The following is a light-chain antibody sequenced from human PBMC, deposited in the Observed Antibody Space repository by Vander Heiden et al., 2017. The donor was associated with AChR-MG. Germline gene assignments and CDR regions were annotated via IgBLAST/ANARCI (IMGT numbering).Light chain of an antibody. CDR3: QKSNSTPRT. J-gene: IGKJ1*01. V-gene: IGKV1-27*01. Sequence: IQMTHSPSSLSASVGDRVTITCRASQGINTYLAWYQQRPGEVPKLLIYGASAVRSGVPSRFSGSGSGAEFTLTISGLQPEDVGTYFCQKSNSTPRTFGQGTRVEIK. CDR2: GAS. CDR1: QGINTY.